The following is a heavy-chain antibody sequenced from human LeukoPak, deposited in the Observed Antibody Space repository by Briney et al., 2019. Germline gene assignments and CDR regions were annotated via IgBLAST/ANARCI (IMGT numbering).Heavy chain of an antibody. J-gene: IGHJ4*02. D-gene: IGHD2-2*01. CDR2: ISGSGGST. CDR3: AKDFIVVVPAAHSGLDY. V-gene: IGHV3-23*01. CDR1: GFTFDSFS. Sequence: GGSLRLSCAASGFTFDSFSMSWVRQAPGKGLEWVSAISGSGGSTYYADSVKGRFTISRDNSKNTLYLQMNSLRAEDTAVYYCAKDFIVVVPAAHSGLDYWGQGTLVTVSS.